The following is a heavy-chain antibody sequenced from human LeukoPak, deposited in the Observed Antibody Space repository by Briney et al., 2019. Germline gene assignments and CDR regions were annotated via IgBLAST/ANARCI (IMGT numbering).Heavy chain of an antibody. CDR2: IRDKAHGYST. J-gene: IGHJ5*02. CDR1: GFSFSGHY. CDR3: ARAPSAGSWLDP. V-gene: IGHV3-72*01. D-gene: IGHD3-10*01. Sequence: GGSLRLSCAASGFSFSGHYMDWVRQAPGKGLDWVGRIRDKAHGYSTDYAASVKGRFTISSDDSGNSLYLQLNSLKIEDTAFYYCARAPSAGSWLDPWGQGTLVTVSS.